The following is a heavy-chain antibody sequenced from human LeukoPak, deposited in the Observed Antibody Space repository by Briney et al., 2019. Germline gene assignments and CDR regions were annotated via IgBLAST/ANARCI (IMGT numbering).Heavy chain of an antibody. CDR3: ARSHSSGWYYFDY. CDR1: GYTFTGYY. V-gene: IGHV1-2*02. D-gene: IGHD6-19*01. CDR2: INPNSGGT. J-gene: IGHJ4*02. Sequence: GASVKVSCKASGYTFTGYYMHWVRQAPGQGLEWMGWINPNSGGTYYAQRFQGRVTMTRDTSISTAYMELSRLRSDDTAVYYCARSHSSGWYYFDYWGQGTLVTVSS.